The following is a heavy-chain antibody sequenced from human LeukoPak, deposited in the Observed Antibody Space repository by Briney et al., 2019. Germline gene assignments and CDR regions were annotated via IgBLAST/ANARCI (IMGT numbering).Heavy chain of an antibody. Sequence: ASVKVSCKASGGTFSSYAISWVRQAPGQGLEWMGRINPIFGTANYAQKFQGRVTITTDESTSTAYMELSSLRSEDTAVYYCAVYYDSSGYYYIYLDYWGQGTLVTVSS. CDR2: INPIFGTA. D-gene: IGHD3-22*01. V-gene: IGHV1-69*05. CDR1: GGTFSSYA. CDR3: AVYYDSSGYYYIYLDY. J-gene: IGHJ4*02.